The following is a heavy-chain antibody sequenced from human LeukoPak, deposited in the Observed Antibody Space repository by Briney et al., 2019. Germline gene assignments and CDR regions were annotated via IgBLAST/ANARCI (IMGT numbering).Heavy chain of an antibody. D-gene: IGHD3-10*01. V-gene: IGHV3-15*01. J-gene: IGHJ4*02. CDR2: IKNKVDGGTT. Sequence: SGGSLRLPCAASGFTFSNAWMSWVRQAPGKGPEWVGRIKNKVDGGTTDYAAPVKGRFTISRDDSKSTLYLQMDSLKPEDTAVYYCSTRAGWEFLTEFWGQGTLVTVSS. CDR1: GFTFSNAW. CDR3: STRAGWEFLTEF.